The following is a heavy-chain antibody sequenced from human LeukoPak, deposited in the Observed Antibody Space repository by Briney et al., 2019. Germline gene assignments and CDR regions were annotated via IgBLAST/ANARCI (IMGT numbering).Heavy chain of an antibody. CDR3: ARDGVLLWYGEPPLDY. D-gene: IGHD3-10*01. CDR1: GYTFTSYA. J-gene: IGHJ4*02. CDR2: VNTNTGNP. Sequence: ASVKVSCKASGYTFTSYAMNWVRQAPGQGLEWMGWVNTNTGNPTYAQGFTGRFVFSLDTSVSTAYLQISSLKAEDTAVYYCARDGVLLWYGEPPLDYWGQGTLVTVSS. V-gene: IGHV7-4-1*02.